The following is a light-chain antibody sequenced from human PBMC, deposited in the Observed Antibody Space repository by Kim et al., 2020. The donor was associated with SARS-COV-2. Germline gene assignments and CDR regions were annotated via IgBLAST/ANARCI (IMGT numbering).Light chain of an antibody. CDR3: QQANSFPPT. J-gene: IGKJ1*01. CDR2: AAS. Sequence: DIQMTQSPSSVSASVGDRVTITCRASQGISSWLGWNQQKPGKAPKRLSYAASSLQSGVPSRFSGRGSGTDFSLTISSLQPEDFATYYCQQANSFPPTFGQGTQVEIK. V-gene: IGKV1-12*01. CDR1: QGISSW.